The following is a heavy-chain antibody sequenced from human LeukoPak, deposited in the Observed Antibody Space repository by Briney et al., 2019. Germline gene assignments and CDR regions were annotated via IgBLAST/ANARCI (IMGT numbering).Heavy chain of an antibody. Sequence: SETLSLTCAVSGGSFNDYSYTWIRQPPGKGLEWIGEIIHSGGTSYNPSLKSRLTISVDTSRKQFSLKLTSVTAADTALYFCARGPLAFRRVAGIFSWGQGTLVTVSS. V-gene: IGHV4-34*01. CDR3: ARGPLAFRRVAGIFS. CDR1: GGSFNDYS. J-gene: IGHJ5*02. CDR2: IIHSGGT. D-gene: IGHD6-19*01.